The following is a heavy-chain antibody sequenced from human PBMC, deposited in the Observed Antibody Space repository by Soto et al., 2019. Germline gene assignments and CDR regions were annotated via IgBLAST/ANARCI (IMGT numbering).Heavy chain of an antibody. CDR1: GYTFTAYG. D-gene: IGHD3-22*01. CDR2: VSTNDDRT. V-gene: IGHV1-18*01. J-gene: IGHJ4*02. Sequence: QVQMVQSGPEVKMPGASVKVSCKTSGYTFTAYGLAWLRQAPGQRPAWMGWVSTNDDRTNYARKFHGRVTMTTDRSTTTTSMEVRSLGTDDTAGYYCARDLNTESSAYCSFALWGQGSLVTVSS. CDR3: ARDLNTESSAYCSFAL.